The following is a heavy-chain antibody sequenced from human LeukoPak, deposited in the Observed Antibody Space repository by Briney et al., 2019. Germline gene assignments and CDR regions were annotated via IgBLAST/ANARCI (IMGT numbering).Heavy chain of an antibody. V-gene: IGHV4-4*07. Sequence: PSETLSLTCTVSGNSFGNYYRSWIRQPAGKGLEWIGRIYTSGSTTYNPSLKSRVTMSVDTSKNQFPLKLSSVTAADTAVYFCASRHSSSWECDYWGQGTLVTVSS. CDR3: ASRHSSSWECDY. J-gene: IGHJ4*02. CDR2: IYTSGST. D-gene: IGHD6-13*01. CDR1: GNSFGNYY.